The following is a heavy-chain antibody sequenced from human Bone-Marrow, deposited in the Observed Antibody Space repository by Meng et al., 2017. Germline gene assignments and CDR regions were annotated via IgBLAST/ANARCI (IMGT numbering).Heavy chain of an antibody. CDR2: IYHSGST. Sequence: SDLLSLTCTVSGCSISSGYYWVWIWQPPGKGLEWLGSIYHSGSTYYNPSLKSRVTISVDTSKNQFSLKLSSVTAADTAVYYCARDGLGSSWYWGWFDPWGQGTLVTVSS. J-gene: IGHJ5*02. V-gene: IGHV4-38-2*02. CDR3: ARDGLGSSWYWGWFDP. D-gene: IGHD6-13*01. CDR1: GCSISSGYY.